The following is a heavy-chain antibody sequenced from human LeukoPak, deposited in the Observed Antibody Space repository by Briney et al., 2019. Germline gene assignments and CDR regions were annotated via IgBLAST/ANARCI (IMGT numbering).Heavy chain of an antibody. D-gene: IGHD3-22*01. V-gene: IGHV3-23*01. J-gene: IGHJ4*02. Sequence: GGSLRLSCVASGFTFSNYAMSWVRQAPGKGLEWVSFISGSGGSTYYADSVKGRFTISRDNFKNTLYLQMNSLRAEDTAVYYCAKLFGYYYDSSGYYPDYWGQGTLVTVSS. CDR2: ISGSGGST. CDR1: GFTFSNYA. CDR3: AKLFGYYYDSSGYYPDY.